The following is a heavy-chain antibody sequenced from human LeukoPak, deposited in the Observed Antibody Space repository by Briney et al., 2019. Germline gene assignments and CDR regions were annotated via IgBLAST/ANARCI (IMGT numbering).Heavy chain of an antibody. J-gene: IGHJ5*02. CDR2: IYYSGST. Sequence: SETLSPTCTVSGGSTSSSSYYWGWIRQPPGKGLEWIGSIYYSGSTYYNPSLKSRVTISVDTSKNQFSLKLSSVTAADTAVYYCARLEWELRWFDPWGQGTLVTVSS. CDR3: ARLEWELRWFDP. D-gene: IGHD1-26*01. V-gene: IGHV4-39*01. CDR1: GGSTSSSSYY.